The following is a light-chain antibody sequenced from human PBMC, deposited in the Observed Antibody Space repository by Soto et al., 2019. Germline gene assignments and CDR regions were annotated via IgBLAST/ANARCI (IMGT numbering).Light chain of an antibody. CDR3: QQRSTWPYT. V-gene: IGKV3-11*01. J-gene: IGKJ3*01. Sequence: EIVLTQSPATLSLSPGERATLSCRASQSVSGYLVWYQQKSAQAPRLLIYDASNRATGIPGRFSGSGSGTDFPLTISSLEPEDFAVYYCQQRSTWPYTFGPGTKVDI. CDR1: QSVSGY. CDR2: DAS.